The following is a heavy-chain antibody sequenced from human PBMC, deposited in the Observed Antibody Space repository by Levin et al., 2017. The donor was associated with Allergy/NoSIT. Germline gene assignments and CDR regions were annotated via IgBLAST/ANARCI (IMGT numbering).Heavy chain of an antibody. CDR1: GGSIIGGGYS. J-gene: IGHJ4*02. CDR3: ARAAPLPRSGVVTQPGYLDY. Sequence: SETLSLTCAVSGGSIIGGGYSWSWIRQPPGKGLEWIGYIYHSGTTYYNPSLKSRVTLSVDRSKNQFSLKMSSVTAADTAAYYCARAAPLPRSGVVTQPGYLDYWGQGTLVTVSS. D-gene: IGHD3-3*01. V-gene: IGHV4-30-2*01. CDR2: IYHSGTT.